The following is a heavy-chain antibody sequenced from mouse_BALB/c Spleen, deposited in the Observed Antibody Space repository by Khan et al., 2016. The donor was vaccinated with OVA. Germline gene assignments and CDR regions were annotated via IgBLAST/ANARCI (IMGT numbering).Heavy chain of an antibody. J-gene: IGHJ4*01. V-gene: IGHV3-8*02. CDR1: GDSITSGF. CDR3: ARSYGSWAMDY. D-gene: IGHD1-1*01. Sequence: EVKLLESGPSLVKPSQTLSLSCSVTGDSITSGFWNWIRKFPGNKFEYLGYITYSGNIYYNPSLKSRISITRDTSKSQYYLQLNSVTTEDTATYYCARSYGSWAMDYWGQGTSVTVS. CDR2: ITYSGNI.